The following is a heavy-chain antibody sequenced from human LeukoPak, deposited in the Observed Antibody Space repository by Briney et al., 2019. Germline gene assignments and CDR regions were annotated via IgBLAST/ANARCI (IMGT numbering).Heavy chain of an antibody. J-gene: IGHJ4*02. CDR3: AREAGNYRSGIFDY. V-gene: IGHV4-59*01. CDR1: GGSISSYY. D-gene: IGHD3-16*02. CDR2: IYYSGDI. Sequence: PSATLSLTCTVSGGSISSYYWSWIRQPPGKELEWIGYIYYSGDINYHPSLKSRVTISVDMSKNQFYLKVISVTAADTAVYYCAREAGNYRSGIFDYWGQGTLVSVSS.